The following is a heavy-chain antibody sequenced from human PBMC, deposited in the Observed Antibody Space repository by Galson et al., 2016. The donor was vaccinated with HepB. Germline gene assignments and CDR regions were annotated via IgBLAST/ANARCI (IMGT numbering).Heavy chain of an antibody. CDR2: ISGSGTST. D-gene: IGHD1-26*01. Sequence: SLRLSCAASGFTFSRYAMSWVRQAPGKGLEWVSAISGSGTSTYYADSVEGRLTISRDNSKNTLFLEVNSLKVEDTAVYFCAKGVEGATKDYFDLWGQGTLVTVSS. CDR3: AKGVEGATKDYFDL. J-gene: IGHJ4*02. V-gene: IGHV3-23*01. CDR1: GFTFSRYA.